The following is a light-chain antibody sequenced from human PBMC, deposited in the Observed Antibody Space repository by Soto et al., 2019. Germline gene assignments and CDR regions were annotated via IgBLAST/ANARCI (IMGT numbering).Light chain of an antibody. CDR3: QQRSNWPTWT. J-gene: IGKJ1*01. V-gene: IGKV3-11*01. CDR1: QSVSSSY. CDR2: DAS. Sequence: ENVLTQSPDTLSLSPGERATISCRASQSVSSSYLAWYQQKPGQAPRLLIYDASNRATGIPARFSGSGTGTDFTLTISSLEPEDFAVYYCQQRSNWPTWTFGQGTKVDIK.